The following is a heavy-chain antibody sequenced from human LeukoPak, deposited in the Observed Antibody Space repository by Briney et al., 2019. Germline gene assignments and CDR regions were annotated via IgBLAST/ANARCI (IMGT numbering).Heavy chain of an antibody. D-gene: IGHD2/OR15-2a*01. V-gene: IGHV4-34*01. J-gene: IGHJ3*02. Sequence: PSETLSLTCAAYGGSLTGYSRSWIRQSPGKGLEWIAEVNHTGGITYNPSLKGRVTISRDMSKNQVSLRLTSVTAADTAVYYCARQYTFDIWGRGTMVSVSS. CDR2: VNHTGGI. CDR1: GGSLTGYS. CDR3: ARQYTFDI.